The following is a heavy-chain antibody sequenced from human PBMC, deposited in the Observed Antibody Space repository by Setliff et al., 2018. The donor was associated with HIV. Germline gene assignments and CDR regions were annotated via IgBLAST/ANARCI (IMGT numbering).Heavy chain of an antibody. J-gene: IGHJ5*02. V-gene: IGHV4-34*01. CDR2: LYNSGST. CDR1: GGSFSGYY. D-gene: IGHD6-13*01. Sequence: KTSETLSLTCAVYGGSFSGYYWTWIRQPPGKGLEWIGALYNSGSTYYNPSLKSRVTISVDTSKNHFSLKLTSVTAADTAVYYCARGLIAATGTWFDPWGQGTLVTVSS. CDR3: ARGLIAATGTWFDP.